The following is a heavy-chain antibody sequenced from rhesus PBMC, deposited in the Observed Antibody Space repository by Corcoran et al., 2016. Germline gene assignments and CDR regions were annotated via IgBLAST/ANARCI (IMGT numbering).Heavy chain of an antibody. Sequence: QVQLQESGPGLVKPSEPLSPPFAVSGASNSRSWWSWIRQPPGKGLEWIGEINGNGGNIYYYNPSLKSRVTISKDASKNQLSLKLTSVTAADTAVYYCARNPLKNCVSSYCSSFWGQGVLVTVSS. V-gene: IGHV4-80*01. D-gene: IGHD2-15*01. CDR3: ARNPLKNCVSSYCSSF. CDR2: INGNGGNIY. J-gene: IGHJ4*01. CDR1: GASNSRSW.